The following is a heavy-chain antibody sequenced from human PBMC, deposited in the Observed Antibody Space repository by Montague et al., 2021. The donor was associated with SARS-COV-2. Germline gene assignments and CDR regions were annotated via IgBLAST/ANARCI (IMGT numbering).Heavy chain of an antibody. CDR1: GFTFSSYG. Sequence: SLRLSCAASGFTFSSYGMHWVHQAPGKGLEWVAVIWYDGSNKYYADSVKGRFTISRDNSKNTLYLQMNSLRAEDTAVYYCAGMLVPYYGMDVWGQGTTVTVSS. V-gene: IGHV3-33*01. CDR2: IWYDGSNK. J-gene: IGHJ6*02. CDR3: AGMLVPYYGMDV. D-gene: IGHD6-13*01.